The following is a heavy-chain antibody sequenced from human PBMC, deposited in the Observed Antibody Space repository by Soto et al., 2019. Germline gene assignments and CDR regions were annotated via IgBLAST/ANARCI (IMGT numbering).Heavy chain of an antibody. CDR1: GGSVSSSNW. CDR3: ARVDGDYGEPI. D-gene: IGHD4-17*01. Sequence: QVQLQESGPGLVKPSGTLSLICVVSGGSVSSSNWWTWVRQPPGKGLEWIGEIYHSGSTNCNPSLKSRVTMSVDKSKNQFSLKLSSVTAADTAVYYCARVDGDYGEPIWGQGTQVTVSS. CDR2: IYHSGST. V-gene: IGHV4-4*02. J-gene: IGHJ4*02.